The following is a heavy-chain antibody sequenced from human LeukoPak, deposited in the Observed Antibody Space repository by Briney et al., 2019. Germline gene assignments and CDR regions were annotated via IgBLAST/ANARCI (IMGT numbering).Heavy chain of an antibody. D-gene: IGHD3-10*01. CDR2: ISSSGSTI. J-gene: IGHJ5*02. CDR3: AKRTLIYGAGSAPGDP. Sequence: GGSLRLSCAASGFTFNTYGMSWIRQAPGKGLEWVSYISSSGSTIYYADSVKGRFTISRDNAKNSLYLQMNSLRAEDTAVYYCAKRTLIYGAGSAPGDPRGQGTLVTVSS. CDR1: GFTFNTYG. V-gene: IGHV3-11*04.